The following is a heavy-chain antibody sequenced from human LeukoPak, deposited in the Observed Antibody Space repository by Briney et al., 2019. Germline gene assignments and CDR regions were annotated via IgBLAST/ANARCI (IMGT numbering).Heavy chain of an antibody. CDR1: GGSISSGGYS. CDR3: ARGYSSSWLGNYYFDY. V-gene: IGHV4-30-2*01. D-gene: IGHD6-13*01. J-gene: IGHJ4*02. CDR2: IYHSGST. Sequence: SQTLSLTCAVSGGSISSGGYSWSWIRQPPGKGLEWIGYIYHSGSTYYNPSLKSRVTISVDRSKNQFSLKLSSVTAADTAVYYCARGYSSSWLGNYYFDYWGRGTLVTVSS.